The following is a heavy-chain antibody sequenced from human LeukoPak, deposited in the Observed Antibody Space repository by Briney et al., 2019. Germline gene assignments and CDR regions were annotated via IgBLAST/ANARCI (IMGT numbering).Heavy chain of an antibody. V-gene: IGHV3-64*01. D-gene: IGHD3-10*01. CDR1: GFTFSSYA. Sequence: GGSLRLSCAASGFTFSSYAMHWVRQAPGKGLEYVSAISSNGGSTYYANSVKGRFTISRDNSKNTLYLQMGSLRAEDMAVYYCARGWELLWFGDPRGFDYWGQGTLVTVSS. CDR2: ISSNGGST. CDR3: ARGWELLWFGDPRGFDY. J-gene: IGHJ4*02.